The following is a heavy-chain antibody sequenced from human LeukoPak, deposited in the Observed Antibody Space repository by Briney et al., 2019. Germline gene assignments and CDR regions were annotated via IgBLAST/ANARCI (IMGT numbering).Heavy chain of an antibody. CDR2: IRSKADNYAT. D-gene: IGHD1-14*01. J-gene: IGHJ6*02. V-gene: IGHV3-73*01. CDR3: TRLRTDKTESYFYYYQGMDV. Sequence: GGSLRLSCAASGFTFSDSAIHWVRQASGKGLEWVGRIRSKADNYATTYAASVEGRFTISRDDSKNTAYLQINSLKTEDTAAYYCTRLRTDKTESYFYYYQGMDVWGQGTTVTVSS. CDR1: GFTFSDSA.